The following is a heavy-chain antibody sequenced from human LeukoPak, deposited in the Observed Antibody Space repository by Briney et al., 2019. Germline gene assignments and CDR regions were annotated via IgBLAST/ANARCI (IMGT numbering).Heavy chain of an antibody. CDR3: ARVFGAFDI. Sequence: PSETLSLTCTVSGGSISSYYWSWIRQPPGKGLEWIGYIYYSGSTNYNPSLKSRVTISVDTSKNQISLKLSSVTAADTAVYYCARVFGAFDIWGQGTMVTVSS. D-gene: IGHD3-16*01. CDR2: IYYSGST. CDR1: GGSISSYY. V-gene: IGHV4-59*01. J-gene: IGHJ3*02.